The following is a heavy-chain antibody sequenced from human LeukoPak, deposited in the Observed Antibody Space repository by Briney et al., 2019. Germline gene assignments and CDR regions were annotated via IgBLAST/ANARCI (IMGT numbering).Heavy chain of an antibody. Sequence: PGGSLRLSCAASGFTFSSYGMHWVRQAPGKGLEWVAVISYDGSNKYYADSVKGRFTISRDNSKNTLYLQMNSLRAEDTAVYNCAKGTYDSSGNYYSHFDYWGQGTLVTVSS. D-gene: IGHD3-22*01. V-gene: IGHV3-30*18. CDR2: ISYDGSNK. J-gene: IGHJ4*02. CDR3: AKGTYDSSGNYYSHFDY. CDR1: GFTFSSYG.